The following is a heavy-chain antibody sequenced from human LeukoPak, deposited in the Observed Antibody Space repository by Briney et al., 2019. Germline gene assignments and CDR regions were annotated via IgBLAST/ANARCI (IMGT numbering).Heavy chain of an antibody. J-gene: IGHJ4*02. Sequence: ASVKVSCKASGYTFTGYYMHWVRQAPGQGLEWMGWISAYNGNTNYAQKLQGRVTMTTDTSTSTAYMELRSLRSDDTAVYYCARGGRYYDTDYWGQGTLVTVSS. CDR2: ISAYNGNT. CDR3: ARGGRYYDTDY. CDR1: GYTFTGYY. V-gene: IGHV1-18*04. D-gene: IGHD3-22*01.